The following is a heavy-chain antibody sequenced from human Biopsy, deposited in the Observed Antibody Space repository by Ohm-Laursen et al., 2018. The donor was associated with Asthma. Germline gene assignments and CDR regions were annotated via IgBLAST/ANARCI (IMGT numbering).Heavy chain of an antibody. V-gene: IGHV3-53*01. CDR1: GFAVSRDY. CDR2: IYSGGTS. CDR3: ARDFGGWYYFDN. J-gene: IGHJ4*02. Sequence: SLRLSCAASGFAVSRDYMFWVRQAPGKGLEWVSVIYSGGTSHTADSVRGRFTISRDFSKNTLHLQMHSLRVEDTAVYYCARDFGGWYYFDNWGQGSLVTVSS. D-gene: IGHD3-3*01.